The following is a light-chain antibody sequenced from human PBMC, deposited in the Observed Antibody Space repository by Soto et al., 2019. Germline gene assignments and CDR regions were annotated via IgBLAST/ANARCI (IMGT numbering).Light chain of an antibody. CDR3: ISYAGSRMLV. V-gene: IGLV2-8*01. J-gene: IGLJ3*02. CDR1: SSDVGAYNY. Sequence: QSALTQPPSASGSPGQSVTISCTGTSSDVGAYNYVSWYQQHPGKAPKLMIYDVTKRPSGVPDRFSGSKSGNTASLTVSGLQAEDEADYYCISYAGSRMLVFGGVRKLTV. CDR2: DVT.